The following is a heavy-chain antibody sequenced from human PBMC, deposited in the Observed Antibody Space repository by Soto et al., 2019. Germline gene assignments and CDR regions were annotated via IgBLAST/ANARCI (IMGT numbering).Heavy chain of an antibody. J-gene: IGHJ6*03. CDR2: MNPNSGNT. CDR1: GYTFTSYD. Sequence: QVQLVQSGAEVKKPGASVKVSCKASGYTFTSYDINWVRQATGQGLEWMGWMNPNSGNTGYAQKFQGRVTMTRNTSISTAYMELSSLRSEDTAVYYCARGRDVVVPAASASPYYYYYMDVWGKGTTVTVSS. CDR3: ARGRDVVVPAASASPYYYYYMDV. D-gene: IGHD2-2*01. V-gene: IGHV1-8*01.